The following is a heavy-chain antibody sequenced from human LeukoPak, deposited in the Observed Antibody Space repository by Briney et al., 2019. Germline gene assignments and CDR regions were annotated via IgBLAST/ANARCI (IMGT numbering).Heavy chain of an antibody. V-gene: IGHV1-69*05. D-gene: IGHD2-15*01. CDR1: RGTFSSYA. CDR2: PIPIFCTA. CDR3: ARDYCSGGSCYLHYYYMDV. J-gene: IGHJ6*03. Sequence: GASVKVSCKASRGTFSSYAISWVRQAPGQGLEWMGRPIPIFCTANYAQKFQGRVTITTDESTSTAYMELSSLRSEDTAVYYCARDYCSGGSCYLHYYYMDVWGKGTTVTVSS.